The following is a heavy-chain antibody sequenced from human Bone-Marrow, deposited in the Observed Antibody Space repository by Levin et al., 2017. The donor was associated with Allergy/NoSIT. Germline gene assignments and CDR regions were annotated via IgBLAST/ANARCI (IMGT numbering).Heavy chain of an antibody. CDR3: ARDNYGMDV. CDR2: MSYDGSNK. CDR1: GFTFSTYA. J-gene: IGHJ6*02. Sequence: GESLKISCAASGFTFSTYAMHWVRQAPGKGLEWVAVMSYDGSNKYYADSVKGRFTISRDNSRNTLSLQMNSLRAEDTAVYFCARDNYGMDVWGHGTTVTVSS. V-gene: IGHV3-30-3*01.